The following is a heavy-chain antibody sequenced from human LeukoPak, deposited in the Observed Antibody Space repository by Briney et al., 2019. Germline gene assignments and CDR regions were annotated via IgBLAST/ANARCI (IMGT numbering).Heavy chain of an antibody. Sequence: SETLSLTCTVSGGSINNYYWGWIRQPPGKGLEWIGYIYYSGSTNYNPSLKSRVTISVDTSKNQFSLKLNSVTAADTAVYYCARDRITMVRGALRYYGMDVWGQGTTVTVSS. J-gene: IGHJ6*02. V-gene: IGHV4-59*01. CDR2: IYYSGST. D-gene: IGHD3-10*01. CDR3: ARDRITMVRGALRYYGMDV. CDR1: GGSINNYY.